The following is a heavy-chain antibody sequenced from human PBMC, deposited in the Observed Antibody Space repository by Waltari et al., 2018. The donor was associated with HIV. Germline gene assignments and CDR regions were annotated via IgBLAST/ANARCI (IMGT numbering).Heavy chain of an antibody. Sequence: QLVESGGGVVQPGTSLRLSCAGSGVTFNNHARHWVRQAPGKGLEWVAVIWYDGRNKYYSDSVKGRFSITRDTSKNTLSLEMNSLRAEDTGIYYCARDRTATSRGNGMDVWGPGTTVIVSS. CDR1: GVTFNNHA. CDR3: ARDRTATSRGNGMDV. CDR2: IWYDGRNK. D-gene: IGHD1-1*01. V-gene: IGHV3-33*01. J-gene: IGHJ6*02.